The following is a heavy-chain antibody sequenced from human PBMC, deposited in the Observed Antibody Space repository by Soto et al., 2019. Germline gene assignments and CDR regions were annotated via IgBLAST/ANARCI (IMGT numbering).Heavy chain of an antibody. D-gene: IGHD3-3*01. CDR1: CFRFDDYN. CDR2: ITWNGGNT. Sequence: PVGSLRLSCAASCFRFDDYNMHWVRQAPGKGLEWVSLITWNGGNTYYADSVKGRFTISRDGTTQSVSLQMTGLKREDTGLYYCARETLSFGSALDVWGQGTTVTVSS. CDR3: ARETLSFGSALDV. J-gene: IGHJ6*02. V-gene: IGHV3-43*01.